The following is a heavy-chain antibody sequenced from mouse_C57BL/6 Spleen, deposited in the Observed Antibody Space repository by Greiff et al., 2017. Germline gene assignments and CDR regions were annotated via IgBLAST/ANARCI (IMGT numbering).Heavy chain of an antibody. Sequence: EVKLVESGGGLVKPGGSLKLSCAASGFTFSSYAMSWVRQTPEKRLEWVATISDGGSYTYYPDNVKGRFTISRDNAKNNLYLQMSHLTSEDTAMYYCARGTLYYFDYWGQGTTLTVSS. CDR3: ARGTLYYFDY. CDR2: ISDGGSYT. V-gene: IGHV5-4*03. J-gene: IGHJ2*01. CDR1: GFTFSSYA.